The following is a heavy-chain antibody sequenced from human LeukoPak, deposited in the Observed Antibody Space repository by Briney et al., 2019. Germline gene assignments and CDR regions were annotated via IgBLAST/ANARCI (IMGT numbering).Heavy chain of an antibody. CDR3: AKPMYYYDSSGYYTTNQYYFDY. Sequence: PGRSLRLSCAASGFTFSSYAMSWVRQAPGKGLEWVSAISGSGGSTYYADSVKGRFTISRDNSKNTLYLQMNSLRAEDTAVYYCAKPMYYYDSSGYYTTNQYYFDYWGQGTLVTVSS. CDR1: GFTFSSYA. V-gene: IGHV3-23*01. D-gene: IGHD3-22*01. J-gene: IGHJ4*02. CDR2: ISGSGGST.